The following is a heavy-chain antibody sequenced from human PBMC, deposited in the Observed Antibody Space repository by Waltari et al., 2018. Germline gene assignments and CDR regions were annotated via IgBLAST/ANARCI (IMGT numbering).Heavy chain of an antibody. D-gene: IGHD4-17*01. CDR1: GLPFSSYR. CDR3: ARGSATTVTTRGPTDY. J-gene: IGHJ4*02. V-gene: IGHV3-21*01. Sequence: EVQVVESGAGLVKRGGSLRLPWTAAGLPFSSYRMYWARQAPGKGLEWVSSISGTSHYIYYSDSVRGRFTISRDNPKNSLYLQMNSLRAEDTAVYYCARGSATTVTTRGPTDYWGQGTLVTVSS. CDR2: ISGTSHYI.